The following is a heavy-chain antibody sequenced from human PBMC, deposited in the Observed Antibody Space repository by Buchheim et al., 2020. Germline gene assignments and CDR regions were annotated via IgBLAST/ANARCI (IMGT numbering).Heavy chain of an antibody. Sequence: QVQLVESGGGVVQPGRSLRLSCAASGFTFSSYGMHWVRQAPGKGLEWVAVISYDGSNKYYADSVQGRFTISRDNSKNPLYLQMNSLRAEDTAVYYCAGPYSNRVYFDYWGQGTL. CDR3: AGPYSNRVYFDY. V-gene: IGHV3-30*03. CDR1: GFTFSSYG. D-gene: IGHD4-11*01. J-gene: IGHJ4*02. CDR2: ISYDGSNK.